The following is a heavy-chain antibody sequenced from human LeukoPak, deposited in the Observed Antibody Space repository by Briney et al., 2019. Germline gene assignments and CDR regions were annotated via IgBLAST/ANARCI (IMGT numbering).Heavy chain of an antibody. CDR1: GGSISSYY. J-gene: IGHJ6*03. CDR3: ARYWSGRGYSYGSLAYYYYMDV. Sequence: SETLSLTCTVSGGSISSYYWSWIRQPPGKGLEWIGYIYYSGSTNYNPSLKSRVTISVDTSKNQFSLKLTSVTAADTAVYYCARYWSGRGYSYGSLAYYYYMDVWGKGTTVTISS. V-gene: IGHV4-59*01. D-gene: IGHD5-18*01. CDR2: IYYSGST.